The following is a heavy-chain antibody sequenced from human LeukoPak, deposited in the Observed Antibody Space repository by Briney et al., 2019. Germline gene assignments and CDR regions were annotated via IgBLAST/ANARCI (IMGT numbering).Heavy chain of an antibody. D-gene: IGHD5-18*01. V-gene: IGHV4-34*01. CDR2: INHSGST. J-gene: IGHJ6*02. CDR1: GGSFSGYY. CDR3: ARGGTGRGYSYGSYYYGMDV. Sequence: SETLSLTCAVYGGSFSGYYWSWIRQPPGKGVEWIGEINHSGSTNYNPSLKSRVTISVDTSKNQFSLKLSSVTAADTAVYYCARGGTGRGYSYGSYYYGMDVWGQGTTVTVSS.